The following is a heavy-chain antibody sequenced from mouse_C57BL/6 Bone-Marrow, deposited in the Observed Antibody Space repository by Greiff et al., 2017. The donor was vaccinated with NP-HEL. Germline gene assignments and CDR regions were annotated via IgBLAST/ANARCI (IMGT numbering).Heavy chain of an antibody. Sequence: QVQLKESGAELARPGASVKLSCKASGYTFTSYGISWVKQRTGQGLEWIGEIYPRSGNTYYNEKFKGKATLTADKSSSTAYMSLRSLTSEDSAVYFCAHGYGVYYYAMDYWGQGTSVTVSS. CDR2: IYPRSGNT. CDR3: AHGYGVYYYAMDY. J-gene: IGHJ4*01. V-gene: IGHV1-81*01. CDR1: GYTFTSYG. D-gene: IGHD2-2*01.